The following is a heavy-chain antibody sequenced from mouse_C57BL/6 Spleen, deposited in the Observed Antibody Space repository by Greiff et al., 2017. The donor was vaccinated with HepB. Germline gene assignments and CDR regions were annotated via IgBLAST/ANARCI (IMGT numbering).Heavy chain of an antibody. Sequence: EVQRVESGAELVRPGASVKLSCTASGFNIKDDYMHWVKQRPEQGLEWIGWIDPENGDTEYASKFQGKATITADTSSNTAYLQLSSLTSEDTAVYYCTTRSNSYAMDYWGQGTSVTVSS. CDR3: TTRSNSYAMDY. J-gene: IGHJ4*01. CDR1: GFNIKDDY. V-gene: IGHV14-4*01. D-gene: IGHD2-5*01. CDR2: IDPENGDT.